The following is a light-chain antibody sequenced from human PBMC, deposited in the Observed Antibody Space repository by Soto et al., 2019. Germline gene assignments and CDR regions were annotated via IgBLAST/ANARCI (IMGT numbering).Light chain of an antibody. CDR3: QQYGLSRWT. J-gene: IGKJ1*01. CDR1: QSVSSTY. V-gene: IGKV3-20*01. CDR2: GTS. Sequence: VWTQSPGTLSLSPGERATLSCRLSQSVSSTYLAWYQQKPGQSPRLLIYGTSNRATGIPDRFSGSGSGTDFTLTISRLEPEDFAVYYCQQYGLSRWTFGQGTKVDIK.